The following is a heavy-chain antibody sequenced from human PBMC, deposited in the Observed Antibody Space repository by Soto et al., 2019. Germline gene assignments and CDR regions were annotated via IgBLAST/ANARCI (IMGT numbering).Heavy chain of an antibody. V-gene: IGHV1-18*01. J-gene: IGHJ6*03. CDR3: ARKYCSSTSCYADYYYMDV. Sequence: ASVKVSCKASGYTFTSYGISWVRQAPGHGHEWMGWISAYNGNTNYAQKLQGRVTMTTDTSTSTAYMELRSLRSDDTAVYYCARKYCSSTSCYADYYYMDVWGKGTTVTVSS. CDR2: ISAYNGNT. D-gene: IGHD2-2*01. CDR1: GYTFTSYG.